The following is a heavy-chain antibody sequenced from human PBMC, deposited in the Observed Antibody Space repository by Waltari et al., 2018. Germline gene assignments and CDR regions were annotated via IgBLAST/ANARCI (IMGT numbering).Heavy chain of an antibody. CDR3: ARGLKVLRCLEWLFSNDAFDI. D-gene: IGHD3-3*01. CDR2: IIPSIGIA. V-gene: IGHV1-69*02. CDR1: GGTFSSYT. J-gene: IGHJ3*02. Sequence: QVQLVQSGAEVKKPGSSVKVSCKASGGTFSSYTIRWVRPAPGQGLEWMGRIIPSIGIANYAQKCQGRVTITADKSTSTAYMELSSLRSEDTAVDYCARGLKVLRCLEWLFSNDAFDIWGQGTMVTVSS.